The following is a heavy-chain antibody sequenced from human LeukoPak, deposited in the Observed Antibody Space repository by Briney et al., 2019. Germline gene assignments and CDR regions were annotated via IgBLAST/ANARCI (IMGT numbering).Heavy chain of an antibody. CDR1: GYGFYGHW. CDR2: IYPGDSGT. CDR3: ARLGVARGWEAFDI. Sequence: GESLQISCQGFGYGFYGHWIAWVRQMPGKGLEWMGIIYPGDSGTSYSPYLQGQVTISADKSINTAYLHWNSLKASDTAVYYCARLGVARGWEAFDIWGQGTMVTVSS. V-gene: IGHV5-51*01. J-gene: IGHJ3*02. D-gene: IGHD2-15*01.